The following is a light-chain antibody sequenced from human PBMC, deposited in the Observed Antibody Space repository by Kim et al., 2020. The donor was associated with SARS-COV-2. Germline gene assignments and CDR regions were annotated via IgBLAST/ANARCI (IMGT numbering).Light chain of an antibody. Sequence: SSELTQDPAVSVALGQTVRITCQGDSLRSYYASWYQQKPGQAPVLVIYGKNNRPSGIPDRFSGSSSGNTASLTITGAQADDEADYYCNSRDSSGNDLVFG. CDR1: SLRSYY. J-gene: IGLJ2*01. V-gene: IGLV3-19*01. CDR2: GKN. CDR3: NSRDSSGNDLV.